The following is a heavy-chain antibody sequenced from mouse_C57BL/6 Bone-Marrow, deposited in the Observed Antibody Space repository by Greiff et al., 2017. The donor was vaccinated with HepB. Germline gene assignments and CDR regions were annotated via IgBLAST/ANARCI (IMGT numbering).Heavy chain of an antibody. CDR2: FHPYKDDT. J-gene: IGHJ2*01. CDR1: GYIFTTYP. Sequence: QVQLQQSGAELVKPGASVKMFCKASGYIFTTYPTEWMKQNHGKSLERIGNFHPYKDDTKYNEKFKGKATFTVEKSSRTVYLELSRLTSDDAAVYNCAGGNCYDYDYWGQGTTLTVSS. V-gene: IGHV1-47*01. D-gene: IGHD2-4*01. CDR3: AGGNCYDYDY.